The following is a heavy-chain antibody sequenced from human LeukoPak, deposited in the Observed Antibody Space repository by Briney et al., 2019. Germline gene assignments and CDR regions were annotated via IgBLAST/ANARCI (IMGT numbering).Heavy chain of an antibody. CDR3: ARVGGGETDHLDS. CDR2: INPNSGGT. V-gene: IGHV1-2*02. Sequence: DSVKVSCKASGYTFTGYYMHWVRQAPGQGLEWMGWINPNSGGTNYAQKFQGRVTMTRDTSISTAYMELSSLRSDDTAVFYCARVGGGETDHLDSWGQGTLVTVSS. D-gene: IGHD3-16*01. CDR1: GYTFTGYY. J-gene: IGHJ4*02.